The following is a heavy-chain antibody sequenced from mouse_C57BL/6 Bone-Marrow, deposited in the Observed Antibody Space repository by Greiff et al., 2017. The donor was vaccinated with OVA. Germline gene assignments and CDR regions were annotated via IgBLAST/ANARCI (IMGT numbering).Heavy chain of an antibody. CDR2: ISDGGSYT. Sequence: EVQQVESGGGLVKPGGSLKLSCAASGFTFSSYAMSWVRQTPEKRLEWVATISDGGSYTYYPDNVKGRFTISRDNAKNNLYLQMSHLKSEDTAMYYCARSSYYYGSSYGFDYWGQGTTLTVSS. D-gene: IGHD1-1*01. CDR3: ARSSYYYGSSYGFDY. J-gene: IGHJ2*01. V-gene: IGHV5-4*01. CDR1: GFTFSSYA.